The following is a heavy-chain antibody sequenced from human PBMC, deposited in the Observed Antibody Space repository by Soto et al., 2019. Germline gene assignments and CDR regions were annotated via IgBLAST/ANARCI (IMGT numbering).Heavy chain of an antibody. J-gene: IGHJ6*02. CDR2: INPNSGGT. D-gene: IGHD6-13*01. Sequence: ASVKVSCKASGYTFTGYYMHWERQAPGQGLEWMGWINPNSGGTNYAQKFQGRVTMTRDTSISTAYMELSRLRSDDTAVYYCARVGAAAAPYYYYGMDVWGQGTTVTVSS. CDR1: GYTFTGYY. CDR3: ARVGAAAAPYYYYGMDV. V-gene: IGHV1-2*02.